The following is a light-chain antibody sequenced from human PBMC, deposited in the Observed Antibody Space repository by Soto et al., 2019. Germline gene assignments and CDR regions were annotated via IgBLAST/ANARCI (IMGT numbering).Light chain of an antibody. CDR2: HAS. Sequence: AIQMTQSPSSLSASVGDRFTISCRASQGIGNALGWYQQKPGKAPKILIYHASSLETGVPSRFSGSGSGTEFTLTISSLQPDDFATYYCQHYNSYGTFGQGTKVDIK. CDR3: QHYNSYGT. CDR1: QGIGNA. V-gene: IGKV1-13*02. J-gene: IGKJ1*01.